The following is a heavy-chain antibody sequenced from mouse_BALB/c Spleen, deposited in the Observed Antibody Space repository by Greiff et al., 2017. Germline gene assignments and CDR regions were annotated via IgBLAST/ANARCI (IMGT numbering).Heavy chain of an antibody. CDR3: ARDDGNYAMDY. J-gene: IGHJ4*01. D-gene: IGHD2-3*01. CDR1: GFTFSSYA. CDR2: ISSGGSYT. Sequence: DVMLVESGGGLVKPGGSLKLSCAASGFTFSSYAMSWVRQSPEKRLEWVAEISSGGSYTYYPDTVTGRFTISRDNAKNTLYLEMSSLRSEDTAMYYCARDDGNYAMDYWGQGTSVTVSS. V-gene: IGHV5-9-4*01.